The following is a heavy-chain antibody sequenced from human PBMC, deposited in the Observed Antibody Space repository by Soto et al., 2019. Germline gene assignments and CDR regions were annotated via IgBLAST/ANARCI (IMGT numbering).Heavy chain of an antibody. Sequence: PSETLSLTCAVYGGSFSGYYWSWIRQPPGKGLEWIGEINHSGSTNYNPSLKSRVTISVDTSKNQFSLKLSSVTAADTAVYYCARMMVWFGEHAFDIWGQGTMVT. CDR3: ARMMVWFGEHAFDI. D-gene: IGHD3-10*01. V-gene: IGHV4-34*01. CDR1: GGSFSGYY. CDR2: INHSGST. J-gene: IGHJ3*02.